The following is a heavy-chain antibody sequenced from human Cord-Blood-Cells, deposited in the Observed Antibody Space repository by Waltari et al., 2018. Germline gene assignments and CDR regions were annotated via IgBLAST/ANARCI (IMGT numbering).Heavy chain of an antibody. J-gene: IGHJ4*02. CDR2: ISGSGGST. Sequence: EVQLLESGGGLVQPGGSLRLSCAASGFPFSSYAMSWVRQAPGKGLGWVSAISGSGGSTYYADSVKGRFTISRDNSKNTLYLQMNSLRAEDTAVYYCAKDRKVTMVRGVINYWGQGTLVTVSS. V-gene: IGHV3-23*01. CDR1: GFPFSSYA. D-gene: IGHD3-10*01. CDR3: AKDRKVTMVRGVINY.